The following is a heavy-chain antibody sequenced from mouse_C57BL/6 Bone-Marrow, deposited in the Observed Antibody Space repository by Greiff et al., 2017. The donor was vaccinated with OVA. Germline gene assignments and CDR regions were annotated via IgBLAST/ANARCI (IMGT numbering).Heavy chain of an antibody. V-gene: IGHV14-4*01. J-gene: IGHJ3*01. CDR3: TTEDSSGYRFAD. CDR1: GFNIKDDY. D-gene: IGHD3-2*02. Sequence: EVKLMESGAELVRPGASVKLSCTASGFNIKDDYMHWVKQRPEQGLEWIGWIDPENGDTEYASKFQGKATITADTSSNTAYLQLSSLTSEDTAVYYCTTEDSSGYRFADWGQGTLVTVSA. CDR2: IDPENGDT.